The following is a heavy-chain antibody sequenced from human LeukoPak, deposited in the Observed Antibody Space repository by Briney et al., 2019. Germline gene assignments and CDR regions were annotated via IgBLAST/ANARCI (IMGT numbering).Heavy chain of an antibody. CDR1: GFTFSSYA. CDR2: TSGSGGST. J-gene: IGHJ4*02. V-gene: IGHV3-23*01. CDR3: AKGKGDYGDYLYYFDY. Sequence: PGGSLRLSCAASGFTFSSYAMSWVRQAPGKGLEWVSATSGSGGSTYYADSVKGRFTISRDNSKNTLYLQMNSLRAEDTAVYYCAKGKGDYGDYLYYFDYWGQGTLVTVSS. D-gene: IGHD4-17*01.